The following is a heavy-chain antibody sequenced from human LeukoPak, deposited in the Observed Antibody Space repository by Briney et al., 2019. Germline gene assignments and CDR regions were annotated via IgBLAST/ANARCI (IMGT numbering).Heavy chain of an antibody. CDR2: IYYSGRT. D-gene: IGHD2-15*01. J-gene: IGHJ4*02. CDR3: VAYCSGGSCSY. Sequence: SETLSLTCTVSGGSINSGEYYWSWIRQPPGKGLEWIGYIYYSGRTYSNPSLKSRLALSVDTSKNQFSLKLSSVTAADTAVYYCVAYCSGGSCSYWGQGTLVTVSS. CDR1: GGSINSGEYY. V-gene: IGHV4-30-4*08.